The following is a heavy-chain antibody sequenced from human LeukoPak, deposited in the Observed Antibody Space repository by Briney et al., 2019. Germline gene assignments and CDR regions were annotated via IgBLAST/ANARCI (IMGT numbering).Heavy chain of an antibody. V-gene: IGHV3-74*01. CDR3: ARAPYDDYYFDY. Sequence: GGSLRLSCAATGFTFSTRWMHWVRQAPGKRLVLVSRITTDVKSTSYADSVKGRFTISRDNAKNTLYLQLNSLRAEDSAVYYCARAPYDDYYFDYWGQGTLVTVSS. J-gene: IGHJ4*02. CDR2: ITTDVKST. D-gene: IGHD4-17*01. CDR1: GFTFSTRW.